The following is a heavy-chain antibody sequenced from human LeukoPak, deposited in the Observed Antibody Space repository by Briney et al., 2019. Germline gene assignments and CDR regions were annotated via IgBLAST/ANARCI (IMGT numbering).Heavy chain of an antibody. J-gene: IGHJ4*02. CDR2: IKPDGSEK. CDR1: GLTFSSYW. D-gene: IGHD3-10*01. V-gene: IGHV3-7*04. CDR3: ARDDYGWGSHPY. Sequence: GGSLRLSCAGSGLTFSSYWMTWVRQAPGKGLEWVANIKPDGSEKAYVDSVKGRFTISRDNAKNSLYLQMNSLRAEDTAVYYCARDDYGWGSHPYWGQGTLVTVSS.